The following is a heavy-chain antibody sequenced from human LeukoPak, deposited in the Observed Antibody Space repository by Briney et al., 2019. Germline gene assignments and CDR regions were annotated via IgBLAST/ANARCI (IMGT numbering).Heavy chain of an antibody. CDR3: ARDRNYYDSSGYYY. CDR2: INPNSGGT. CDR1: GYTFTGYY. V-gene: IGHV1-2*02. Sequence: ASVKVSCRASGYTFTGYYMHWVRQAPGQGLEWMGWINPNSGGTNYAQKFQGRVTMTRDTSISTAYMELSRLRSDDTAVYYCARDRNYYDSSGYYYWGQGTLVTVSS. D-gene: IGHD3-22*01. J-gene: IGHJ4*02.